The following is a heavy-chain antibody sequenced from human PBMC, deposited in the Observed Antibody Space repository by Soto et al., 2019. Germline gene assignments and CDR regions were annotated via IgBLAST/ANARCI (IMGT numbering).Heavy chain of an antibody. CDR3: ARDEGVLGNWYFDL. D-gene: IGHD7-27*01. J-gene: IGHJ2*01. V-gene: IGHV4-4*07. Sequence: PSETLSLTCTVSCGSISSYYWSWIRQPAGKGLEWIGRIYTSGSTNYNPSLKSRVTMSVDTSKNQFSLKLSSVTAADTAVYYCARDEGVLGNWYFDLWGRGTLVTVSS. CDR2: IYTSGST. CDR1: CGSISSYY.